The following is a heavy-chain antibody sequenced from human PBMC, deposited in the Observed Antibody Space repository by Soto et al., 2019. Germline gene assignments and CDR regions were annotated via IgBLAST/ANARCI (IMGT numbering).Heavy chain of an antibody. J-gene: IGHJ4*02. D-gene: IGHD6-19*01. CDR1: GYTFSSYG. CDR2: ISSDGSKK. V-gene: IGHV3-30*03. CDR3: TRDQSSAFHH. Sequence: QVQLVESGGGVVQPGRSLRLSCAASGYTFSSYGMHWVRQAPGKGLEWVAVISSDGSKKYYVDSVKGRFTISRDDSKNTVYLQMSSLRGEDTAVYYCTRDQSSAFHHWGQGTIVTVSS.